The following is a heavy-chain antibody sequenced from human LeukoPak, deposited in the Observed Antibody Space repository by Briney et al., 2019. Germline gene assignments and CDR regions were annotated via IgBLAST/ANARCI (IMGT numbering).Heavy chain of an antibody. D-gene: IGHD6-19*01. CDR3: ARAPSWGGLSSGSYYFDY. J-gene: IGHJ4*02. V-gene: IGHV1-8*03. Sequence: GASVKVSCKASGYTFTSYDINWVRQATGQGLEWMGWMNPNSGNAGYAQKFQGRVTITRNTSISTAYMELSSLRSEDTAVYCCARAPSWGGLSSGSYYFDYWGQGTLVTVSS. CDR2: MNPNSGNA. CDR1: GYTFTSYD.